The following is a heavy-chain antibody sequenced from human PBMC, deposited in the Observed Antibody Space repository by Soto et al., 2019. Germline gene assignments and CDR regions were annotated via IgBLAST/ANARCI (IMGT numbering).Heavy chain of an antibody. Sequence: QVQLVESGGGMVQPGRSLRLSCAASGFTFSSYGMHWVRQAPGKGLEWVAVIWYDGSNKYYADSVKGRFTISRDNSKNTLYLQMNSLRAEDTAVYYCARDAVGATGGGDYWGQGTLVTVSS. J-gene: IGHJ4*02. V-gene: IGHV3-33*01. CDR3: ARDAVGATGGGDY. CDR1: GFTFSSYG. D-gene: IGHD1-26*01. CDR2: IWYDGSNK.